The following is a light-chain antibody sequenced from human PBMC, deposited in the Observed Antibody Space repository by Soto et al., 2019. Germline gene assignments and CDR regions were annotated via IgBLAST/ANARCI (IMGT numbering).Light chain of an antibody. V-gene: IGKV1-5*03. CDR1: QSISSW. CDR3: QQSFT. CDR2: KAS. J-gene: IGKJ3*01. Sequence: DIQMTQSPSTLSASVGDRVTITCRASQSISSWLAWYQQKPGKAPKLLIYKASTLESGVPSRFSGSGSGTEFTLTISSLQPDDFATYYCQQSFTFGPGTKVAI.